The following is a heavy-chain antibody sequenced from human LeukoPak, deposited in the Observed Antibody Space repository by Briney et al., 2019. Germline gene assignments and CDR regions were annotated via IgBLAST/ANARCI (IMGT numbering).Heavy chain of an antibody. D-gene: IGHD3-16*02. CDR1: DYSISSGFY. CDR3: ARDENGYVWGSFRA. V-gene: IGHV4-38-2*02. J-gene: IGHJ5*02. CDR2: IYRTGST. Sequence: SETLSLTCSVSDYSISSGFYWGWVRQSPGKGLEWIGNIYRTGSTNYHPSLKSRVTISVDTSKNQFSLKLSSVTAADTAVYYCARDENGYVWGSFRAWGQGTLVTVSS.